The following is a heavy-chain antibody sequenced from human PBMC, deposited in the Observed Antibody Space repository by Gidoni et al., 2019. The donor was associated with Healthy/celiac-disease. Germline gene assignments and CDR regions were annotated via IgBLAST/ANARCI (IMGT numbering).Heavy chain of an antibody. D-gene: IGHD3-3*01. V-gene: IGHV3-23*01. CDR2: ISGSGGST. Sequence: EVQLLESGGGLVQPGGSLRLSCAASGFTFSSYAMSWVRQAPGKGLEWVSAISGSGGSTYYADSVKGRFTISRDNSKNTLYLQMNSLRAEDTAVYYCAKTTDYDFWSGYARYYYYYYGMDVWGQGTTVTVSS. J-gene: IGHJ6*02. CDR1: GFTFSSYA. CDR3: AKTTDYDFWSGYARYYYYYYGMDV.